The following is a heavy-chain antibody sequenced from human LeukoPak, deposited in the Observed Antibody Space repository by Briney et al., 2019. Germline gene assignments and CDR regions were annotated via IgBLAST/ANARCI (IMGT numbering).Heavy chain of an antibody. Sequence: GGSLRLSCAASGFTFSSYEMNWVRQAPGKGLEWVSYISSSGSTIYHADSVKGRFTISRDNAKKSLYLQMNSLRAGDTAVYYCARVTVGAWGLDYWGQGTLVTVSS. CDR2: ISSSGSTI. CDR3: ARVTVGAWGLDY. J-gene: IGHJ4*02. D-gene: IGHD1-26*01. CDR1: GFTFSSYE. V-gene: IGHV3-48*03.